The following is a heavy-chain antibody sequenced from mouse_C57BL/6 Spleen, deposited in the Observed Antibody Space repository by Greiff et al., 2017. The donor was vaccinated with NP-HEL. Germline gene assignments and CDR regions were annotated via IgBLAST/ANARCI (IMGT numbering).Heavy chain of an antibody. V-gene: IGHV1-52*01. CDR3: ARSLGYYAMDY. J-gene: IGHJ4*01. CDR2: IDPSDSET. CDR1: GYTFTSYW. D-gene: IGHD3-1*01. Sequence: VQLQQPGAELVRPGSSVKLSCKASGYTFTSYWMHWVKQRPIQGLEWIGNIDPSDSETHYNQKFKDKATLTVDKSSSTAYMQLSSLTSEDSAVYYCARSLGYYAMDYWGQGTSVTVSS.